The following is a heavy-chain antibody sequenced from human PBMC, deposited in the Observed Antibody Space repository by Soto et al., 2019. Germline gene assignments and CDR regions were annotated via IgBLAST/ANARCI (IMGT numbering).Heavy chain of an antibody. J-gene: IGHJ6*02. CDR1: GFTVSSNY. V-gene: IGHV3-53*01. Sequence: EVQLVESGGGLIQPGGSLRLSCAASGFTVSSNYMSWVRQAPGKGLEWVSVIYSGGSTYYADSVKGRFTISRDKSKNTLYLQMNSLRAEDTAVYYCARERASLYGMDVWGQGTTVTVSS. CDR2: IYSGGST. CDR3: ARERASLYGMDV.